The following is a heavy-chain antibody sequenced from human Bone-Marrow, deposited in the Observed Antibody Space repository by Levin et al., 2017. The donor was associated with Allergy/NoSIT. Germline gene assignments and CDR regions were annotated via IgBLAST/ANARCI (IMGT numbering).Heavy chain of an antibody. CDR1: GFTFSNFA. V-gene: IGHV3-30*04. Sequence: GGSLRLSCPTSGFTFSNFAMDWVRQAPGKGLEWLTVISYDGNKKYYAESVKGRFTISRDNSNNTLYLQMNSLKPEDTAVYYCARDVGGYSSGWLDSWGQGTLVTVSS. CDR3: ARDVGGYSSGWLDS. J-gene: IGHJ4*02. CDR2: ISYDGNKK. D-gene: IGHD6-19*01.